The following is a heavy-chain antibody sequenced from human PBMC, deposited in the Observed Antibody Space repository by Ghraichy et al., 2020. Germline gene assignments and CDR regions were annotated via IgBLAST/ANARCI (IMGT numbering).Heavy chain of an antibody. V-gene: IGHV3-21*01. CDR2: ISSTSSYI. CDR3: ARADYAYYFDY. Sequence: GGSLRLSCAASGFTFSSYSMNWVRQAPGQGLEWVSSISSTSSYIYYADSVKGRFTISRDNARNSLHLQMNSLRAEDTAIYYCARADYAYYFDYWGQGTLVTVSS. CDR1: GFTFSSYS. J-gene: IGHJ4*02. D-gene: IGHD3-16*01.